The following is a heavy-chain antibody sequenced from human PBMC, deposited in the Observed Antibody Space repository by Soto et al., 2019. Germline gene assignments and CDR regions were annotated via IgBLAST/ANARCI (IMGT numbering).Heavy chain of an antibody. CDR3: ARHFSVDYLDS. V-gene: IGHV4-39*01. CDR2: IYYSGTT. CDR1: GDSITSNSDF. J-gene: IGHJ4*02. Sequence: SETLSLTWTVSGDSITSNSDFCSWIRQPPGKGLEWIGSIYYSGTTYYNPSLKSRVTISVDRSKNQFSLKLSSVAAADTAVHYCARHFSVDYLDSWGPGALVTVSS.